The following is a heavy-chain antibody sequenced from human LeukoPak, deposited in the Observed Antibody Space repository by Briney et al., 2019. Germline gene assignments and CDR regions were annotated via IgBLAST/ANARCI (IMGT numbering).Heavy chain of an antibody. CDR3: ARGRGYNSFDY. CDR1: GGSFSGYY. V-gene: IGHV4-34*01. Sequence: SETLSLTCAIYGGSFSGYYWSWIRQPPGKGLEWIGEINHSGSTNYNPSLKSRVTISVDTSKNQFSLKLRSVTAADTAVYYCARGRGYNSFDYWGQGTLVTVSS. D-gene: IGHD5-24*01. CDR2: INHSGST. J-gene: IGHJ4*02.